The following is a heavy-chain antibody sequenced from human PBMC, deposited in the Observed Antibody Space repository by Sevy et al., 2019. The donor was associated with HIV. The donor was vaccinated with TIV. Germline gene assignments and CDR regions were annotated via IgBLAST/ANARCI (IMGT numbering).Heavy chain of an antibody. V-gene: IGHV3-30*03. Sequence: GGSLRLSCAASAFTFSTYAMHWVRQAPGKGLEWVAVVSYDGGNRHYADSVKGRFTISRDNSKNTLYLQMNSLRAEDTAVYYCDIHGYDDDAPWGQGTLVTVSS. CDR3: DIHGYDDDAP. J-gene: IGHJ5*02. D-gene: IGHD5-12*01. CDR1: AFTFSTYA. CDR2: VSYDGGNR.